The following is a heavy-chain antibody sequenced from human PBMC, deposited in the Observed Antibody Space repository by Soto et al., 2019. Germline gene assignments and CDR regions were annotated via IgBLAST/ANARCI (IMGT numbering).Heavy chain of an antibody. CDR3: AGGIAARPLGY. J-gene: IGHJ4*02. CDR2: IYHSGST. CDR1: GGSISSVGYS. Sequence: QLQLQETGSGLVKPSQTLSLPCSVSGGSISSVGYSWRWIRQPPGKVLEWIGYIYHSGSTYYNPSLKSRVTMSVDRSKNQFSLKLSSVTAADTAVYYCAGGIAARPLGYWGQGTLVTVSS. D-gene: IGHD6-6*01. V-gene: IGHV4-30-2*01.